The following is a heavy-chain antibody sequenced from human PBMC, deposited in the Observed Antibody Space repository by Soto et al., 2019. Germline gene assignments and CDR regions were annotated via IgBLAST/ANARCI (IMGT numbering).Heavy chain of an antibody. Sequence: PSETLTLTCSFSVDSSSTSTYSWSWIRQPPGKALEWVGFIYRSGVTSYNPSLKSRVSISLDTSRNQCSLKVRAVTAADTAVYYWAGMASTRGLRFGPWGTGRLVTVSS. V-gene: IGHV4-30-2*01. CDR3: AGMASTRGLRFGP. CDR2: IYRSGVT. D-gene: IGHD2-2*01. CDR1: VDSSSTSTYS. J-gene: IGHJ5*02.